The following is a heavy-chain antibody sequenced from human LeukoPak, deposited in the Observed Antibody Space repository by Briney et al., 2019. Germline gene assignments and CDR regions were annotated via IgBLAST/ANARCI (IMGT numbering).Heavy chain of an antibody. CDR2: IYSGGST. J-gene: IGHJ4*02. V-gene: IGHV3-53*04. CDR3: ARVALYSRPDYFDY. D-gene: IGHD6-13*01. CDR1: GFTVSSNY. Sequence: GGSLRLSCAASGFTVSSNYMSWVRQAPGKGLEWVSVIYSGGSTYYADSVRGRFTISRHNSKNTLYLQMNSLGAEDTAVYYCARVALYSRPDYFDYWGQGTLVTVSS.